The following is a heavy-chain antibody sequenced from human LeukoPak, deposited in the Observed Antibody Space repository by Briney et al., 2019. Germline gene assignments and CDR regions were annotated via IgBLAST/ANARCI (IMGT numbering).Heavy chain of an antibody. V-gene: IGHV1-18*04. Sequence: GASVKVSCKASGYTFTGYYTHWVRQAPAQGLEWMGWISTYTDNTNYAQKVQGRVTMTTDTSTSTAYMELSSLRSEDTAVYYCAREDPVGSQGYWGQGTLVTVSS. CDR1: GYTFTGYY. J-gene: IGHJ4*02. CDR2: ISTYTDNT. D-gene: IGHD4-23*01. CDR3: AREDPVGSQGY.